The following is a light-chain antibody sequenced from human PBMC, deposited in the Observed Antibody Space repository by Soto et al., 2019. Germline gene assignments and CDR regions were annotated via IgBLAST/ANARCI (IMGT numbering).Light chain of an antibody. CDR2: DVF. CDR3: QQLETYPHT. Sequence: AIQVTQSPSSLSASVGDTVTITCRASQGISSAFAWYQQKPGKVPRLLIYDVFNLQSGVPSRFSGSGSATDSTLTFSRVQPEDFATYYCQQLETYPHTFGQGTRLEVK. CDR1: QGISSA. V-gene: IGKV1-13*02. J-gene: IGKJ5*01.